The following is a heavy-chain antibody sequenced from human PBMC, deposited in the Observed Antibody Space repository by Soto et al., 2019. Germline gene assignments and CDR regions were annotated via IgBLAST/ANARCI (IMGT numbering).Heavy chain of an antibody. V-gene: IGHV1-69*13. D-gene: IGHD3-10*01. CDR1: GGTFSSYA. CDR3: ARVPLWFGELIYYGMDV. Sequence: SVKVSCEASGGTFSSYAISWVRQAPGQGLEWMGGIIPIFGTANYAQKFQGRVTITADESTSTAYMELSSLRSEDTAVYYCARVPLWFGELIYYGMDVWGQGTTVTVSS. CDR2: IIPIFGTA. J-gene: IGHJ6*02.